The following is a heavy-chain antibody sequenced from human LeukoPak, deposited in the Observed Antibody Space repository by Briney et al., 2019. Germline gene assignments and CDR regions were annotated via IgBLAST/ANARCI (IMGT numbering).Heavy chain of an antibody. CDR2: ISRSSTTI. V-gene: IGHV3-48*01. CDR3: ATDYYDSSGYYTGSC. CDR1: GFTFSTYH. D-gene: IGHD3-22*01. Sequence: PGGSLRLSCAAASGFTFSTYHINWVRQAPGKGLEWVSYISRSSTTIYYADSVKGRFIISRDNAKNSLYLQMNSLRAEDTAVYHCATDYYDSSGYYTGSCWGQGTLVTVSS. J-gene: IGHJ4*02.